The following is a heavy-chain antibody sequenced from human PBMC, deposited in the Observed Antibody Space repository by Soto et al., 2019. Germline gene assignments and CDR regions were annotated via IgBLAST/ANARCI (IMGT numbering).Heavy chain of an antibody. CDR2: ISSGSSTI. D-gene: IGHD5-18*01. CDR1: GFTFSTHS. V-gene: IGHV3-48*01. J-gene: IGHJ6*03. Sequence: DVQLVESGGGLVQPGGSLRLSCAASGFTFSTHSINWVRQAPGKGLEWVSYISSGSSTIYYADSVKGRFTISRDNVENSVFLHMNSLRASDTAVYYCARLLDTRGFYYYYWDVWGNGITVTVSS. CDR3: ARLLDTRGFYYYYWDV.